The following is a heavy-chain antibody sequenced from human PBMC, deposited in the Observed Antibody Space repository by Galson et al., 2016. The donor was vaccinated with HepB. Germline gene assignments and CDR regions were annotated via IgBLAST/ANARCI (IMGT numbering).Heavy chain of an antibody. J-gene: IGHJ4*02. Sequence: SETLSLTCSVSGASISGYYWSWIRQPPGKGLEWIGHIYYSGSTNYNPSLKSRVTISIDTSKKQFSLKVTSVTAADTAVYSCARQSRQEGTFDYWGQGTLVTVSS. CDR2: IYYSGST. D-gene: IGHD1-1*01. V-gene: IGHV4-59*08. CDR1: GASISGYY. CDR3: ARQSRQEGTFDY.